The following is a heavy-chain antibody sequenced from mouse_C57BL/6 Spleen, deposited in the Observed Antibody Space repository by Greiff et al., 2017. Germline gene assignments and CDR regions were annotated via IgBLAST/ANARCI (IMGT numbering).Heavy chain of an antibody. CDR3: ARDYDGSLGYFDY. Sequence: QVQLQQSGPELVKPGASVKISCKASGYAFSSSWMNWVKQRPGKGLEWIGRIYPGDGDTNYNGKFKGKATLTADKSSSTAYMQLSSLTSEDSAVYFCARDYDGSLGYFDYWGQGTTLTVSS. D-gene: IGHD2-3*01. CDR1: GYAFSSSW. J-gene: IGHJ2*01. CDR2: IYPGDGDT. V-gene: IGHV1-82*01.